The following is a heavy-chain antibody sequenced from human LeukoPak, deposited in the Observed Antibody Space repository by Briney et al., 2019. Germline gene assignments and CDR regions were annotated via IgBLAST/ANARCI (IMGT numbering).Heavy chain of an antibody. J-gene: IGHJ4*02. CDR2: IRQDGIER. D-gene: IGHD6-6*01. CDR1: GFSFSIYS. Sequence: PGGSPRLSCAASGFSFSIYSMTWVRQAPGKGLEWVANIRQDGIERYYVDSVKGRFTISRDNAQNSLYLLMNGLRAEDTAVYYCARGGVFAISYWGQGTLVTVSS. CDR3: ARGGVFAISY. V-gene: IGHV3-7*05.